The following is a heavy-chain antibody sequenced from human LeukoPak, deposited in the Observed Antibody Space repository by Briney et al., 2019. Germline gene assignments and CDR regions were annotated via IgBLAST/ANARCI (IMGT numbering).Heavy chain of an antibody. CDR3: ATSVGATLFYYYYMDV. Sequence: PGGSLRLSCTASGFTFSSYGMSWVRQAPGKGLEWVSAISGSGGSTYYADSVKGRFTISRDNSKNTLYLQMNSLRPEDTAVYYCATSVGATLFYYYYMDVWGKGTTVIVSS. CDR1: GFTFSSYG. V-gene: IGHV3-23*01. D-gene: IGHD1-26*01. J-gene: IGHJ6*03. CDR2: ISGSGGST.